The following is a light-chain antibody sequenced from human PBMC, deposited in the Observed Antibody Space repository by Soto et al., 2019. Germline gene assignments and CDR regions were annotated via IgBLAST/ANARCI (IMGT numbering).Light chain of an antibody. CDR3: AAWDDSLNGPNWV. V-gene: IGLV1-44*01. CDR1: SSNIGSNT. Sequence: QSVLTQPPSAYGTPGQRVTISCSGSSSNIGSNTVNWYQQLPGTAPKLLIYSNNQRPSGVPDRFSGSKSGTSASLAISGLQSEDEADYYCAAWDDSLNGPNWVFGGGTKLTVL. J-gene: IGLJ3*02. CDR2: SNN.